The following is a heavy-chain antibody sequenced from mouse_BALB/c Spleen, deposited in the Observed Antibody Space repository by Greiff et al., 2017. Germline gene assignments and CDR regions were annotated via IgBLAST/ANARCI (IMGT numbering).Heavy chain of an antibody. J-gene: IGHJ3*01. CDR2: IRNKANGYTT. CDR1: GFTFTDYY. V-gene: IGHV7-3*02. Sequence: EVQLVESGGGLVQPGGSLRLSCATSGFTFTDYYMSWVRQPPGKALEWLGFIRNKANGYTTEYSASVKGRFTISRDNSQSILYLQMNTLRAEDSATYYCARNRYDGAWFAYWGQGTLVTVSA. D-gene: IGHD2-14*01. CDR3: ARNRYDGAWFAY.